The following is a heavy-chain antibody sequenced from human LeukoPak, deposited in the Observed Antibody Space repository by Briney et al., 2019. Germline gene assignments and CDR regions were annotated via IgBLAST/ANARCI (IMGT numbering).Heavy chain of an antibody. V-gene: IGHV3-48*04. Sequence: GGSLRLSCAASGFTFSTYSMNWGRQAPGKGLEGVSYISSSSSSTIYYADSVKGRFTISRDNAKDSLYLQMNSLRAEDTAVYYCARDRRPYCSGGSCYHDYWGQGTLVTISS. CDR2: ISSSSSSTI. D-gene: IGHD2-15*01. CDR1: GFTFSTYS. J-gene: IGHJ4*02. CDR3: ARDRRPYCSGGSCYHDY.